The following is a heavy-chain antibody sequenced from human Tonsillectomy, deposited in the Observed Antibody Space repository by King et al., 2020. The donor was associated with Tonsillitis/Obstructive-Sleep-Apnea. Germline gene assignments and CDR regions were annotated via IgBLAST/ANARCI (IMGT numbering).Heavy chain of an antibody. D-gene: IGHD3-16*01. CDR2: ISYDGSNK. CDR1: GFTFTSYA. Sequence: VQLVESGGGVVPPGRSLRLSCAASGFTFTSYALHWVRQAPYKGLEWVAVISYDGSNKYYADSVKGRFTISRENSKNTLYLQVNSLRADDTAIYYCARSGGGATGADGFDIWGQGTVVTVSS. J-gene: IGHJ3*02. CDR3: ARSGGGATGADGFDI. V-gene: IGHV3-30*01.